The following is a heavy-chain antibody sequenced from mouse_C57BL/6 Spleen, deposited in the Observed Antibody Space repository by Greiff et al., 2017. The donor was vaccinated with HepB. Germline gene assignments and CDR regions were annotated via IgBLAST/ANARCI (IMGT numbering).Heavy chain of an antibody. D-gene: IGHD2-1*01. CDR2: IDPSDSYT. J-gene: IGHJ3*01. Sequence: VQLQQPGAELVMPGASVKLSCKASGYTFTSYWMHWVKQRPGQGLEWIGEIDPSDSYTNYNQKFKGKSTLTVDKSSSTAYMQLSSLTSEDSAVYYCARHYYGNYGFAYWGQGTLVTVSA. CDR1: GYTFTSYW. CDR3: ARHYYGNYGFAY. V-gene: IGHV1-69*01.